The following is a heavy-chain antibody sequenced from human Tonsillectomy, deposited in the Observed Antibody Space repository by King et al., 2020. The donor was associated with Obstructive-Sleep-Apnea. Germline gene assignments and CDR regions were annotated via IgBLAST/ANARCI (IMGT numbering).Heavy chain of an antibody. D-gene: IGHD2-15*01. CDR1: GYTFTSYD. CDR3: ARVLGGGRYHIYYYYGMDV. V-gene: IGHV1-8*01. Sequence: VQLVESGAEVKKPGASVKVSCKASGYTFTSYDINWVRQATGQGLEWMGWMNPNSGNTGYAQKFQGRVTMTRNTSISTTYMELSSLRSEDTAVYYCARVLGGGRYHIYYYYGMDVWGQGTTVTVSS. CDR2: MNPNSGNT. J-gene: IGHJ6*02.